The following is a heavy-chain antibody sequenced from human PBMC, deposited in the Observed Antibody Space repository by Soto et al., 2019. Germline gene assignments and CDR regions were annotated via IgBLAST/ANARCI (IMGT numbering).Heavy chain of an antibody. CDR2: ISWNSGSI. D-gene: IGHD6-13*01. CDR1: GFTFDDYA. CDR3: ARIVAAAPWGYWFDP. V-gene: IGHV3-9*01. Sequence: GGSLRLSCAASGFTFDDYAVHWVRQAPGKGLEWVSGISWNSGSIGYADSVKGRFTISRDNAKNSLYLQMTNMDPVDTATYYCARIVAAAPWGYWFDPWGQGTLVTVSS. J-gene: IGHJ5*02.